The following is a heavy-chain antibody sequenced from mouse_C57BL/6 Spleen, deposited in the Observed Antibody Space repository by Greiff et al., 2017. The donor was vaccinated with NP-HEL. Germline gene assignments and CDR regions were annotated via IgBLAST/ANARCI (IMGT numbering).Heavy chain of an antibody. J-gene: IGHJ4*01. V-gene: IGHV1-82*01. CDR1: GYAFSSSW. Sequence: QVQLQQSGPELVKPGASVKISCKASGYAFSSSWMNWVKQRPGKGLEWIGRIYPGDGDTNYNGKFKGKAKLTADKSSSTAYMQLSSLTSEDSAVYFCAREDSSYAMDYWGQGTSVTVSS. CDR3: AREDSSYAMDY. CDR2: IYPGDGDT.